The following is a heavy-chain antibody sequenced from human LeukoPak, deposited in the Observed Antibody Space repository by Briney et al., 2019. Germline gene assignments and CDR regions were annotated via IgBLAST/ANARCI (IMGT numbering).Heavy chain of an antibody. J-gene: IGHJ4*02. CDR3: AKGRWLPPLDI. CDR1: GFTFSSYA. Sequence: PGGSLRLSCAASGFTFSSYAMHWLRQAPGKGLEGVVVISYEGSNEYYADSVEGRFTISRDNSKNTLYLQMNRLIAEDTAVYYCAKGRWLPPLDIWGQGTLVTVSS. CDR2: ISYEGSNE. D-gene: IGHD5-24*01. V-gene: IGHV3-30*18.